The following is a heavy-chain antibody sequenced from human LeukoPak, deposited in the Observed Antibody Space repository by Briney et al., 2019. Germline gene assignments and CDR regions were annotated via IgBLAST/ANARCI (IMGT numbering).Heavy chain of an antibody. Sequence: GGSLRLSCAASGFTFDDYGMSWVRQAPGKGLEWVSGINWNGGSTGYADSVRGRFTISRDNAKNSLYLQMNSLRAEDTAVYYCAKVPNLAYFDYWGQGTLVTVSS. D-gene: IGHD2-15*01. CDR1: GFTFDDYG. CDR3: AKVPNLAYFDY. CDR2: INWNGGST. V-gene: IGHV3-20*04. J-gene: IGHJ4*02.